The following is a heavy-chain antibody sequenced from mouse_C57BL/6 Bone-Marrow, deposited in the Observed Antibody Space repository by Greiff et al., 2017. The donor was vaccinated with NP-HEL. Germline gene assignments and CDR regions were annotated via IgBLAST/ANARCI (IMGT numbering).Heavy chain of an antibody. CDR3: TDDYDGYIDY. D-gene: IGHD2-4*01. J-gene: IGHJ2*01. V-gene: IGHV14-4*01. CDR2: IDPANGDT. CDR1: GFNIKDDY. Sequence: EVQLVESGAELVRPGASVKLSCTASGFNIKDDYMHWVKQRPEQGLEWIGWIDPANGDTEYASKFQGKATITADTSSNTAYLQLSSLTSEDTAVYYCTDDYDGYIDYWGQGTTLTVSS.